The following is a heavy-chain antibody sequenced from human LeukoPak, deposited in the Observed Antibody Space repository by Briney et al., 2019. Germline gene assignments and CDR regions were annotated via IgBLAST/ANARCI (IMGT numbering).Heavy chain of an antibody. CDR3: AKDGPPGAFDY. J-gene: IGHJ4*02. CDR1: GFTFSSYG. V-gene: IGHV3-30*18. D-gene: IGHD3-10*01. CDR2: ISYGGSNK. Sequence: GGSLRLSCAASGFTFSSYGMHWVRQAPGKGLEWVAVISYGGSNKYYADSVKGRFTISRDNSKNTLYLQMNSLRAEDTAVCYCAKDGPPGAFDYWGQGTLVTVSS.